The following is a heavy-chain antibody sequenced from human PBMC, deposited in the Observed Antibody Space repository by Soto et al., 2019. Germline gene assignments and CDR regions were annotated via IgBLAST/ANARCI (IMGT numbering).Heavy chain of an antibody. D-gene: IGHD2-8*01. Sequence: PSETLSLTCTVSGGSISIGGYYWSWVRQHPGKGLEWIGYIYYSGSTYYNPSLKSRVTISVDTSKNQFSLKLSSVTAADTAVYYCARGVAPMVYAIRGAWFDPWGQGTLVTVSS. CDR1: GGSISIGGYY. J-gene: IGHJ5*02. V-gene: IGHV4-31*03. CDR3: ARGVAPMVYAIRGAWFDP. CDR2: IYYSGST.